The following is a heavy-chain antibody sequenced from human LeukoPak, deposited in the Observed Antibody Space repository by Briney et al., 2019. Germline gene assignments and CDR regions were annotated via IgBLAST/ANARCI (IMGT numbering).Heavy chain of an antibody. J-gene: IGHJ3*02. CDR3: ARAGITMVRGVIRGAFDI. V-gene: IGHV1-8*02. CDR2: MNPNSGNT. CDR1: GYTFTGYY. D-gene: IGHD3-10*01. Sequence: ASVKVSCKASGYTFTGYYMHWVRQATGQGLEWMGWMNPNSGNTGYAQKFQGRVTMTRNTSISTAYMELSSLRSEDTAVYYCARAGITMVRGVIRGAFDIWGQGTMVTDSS.